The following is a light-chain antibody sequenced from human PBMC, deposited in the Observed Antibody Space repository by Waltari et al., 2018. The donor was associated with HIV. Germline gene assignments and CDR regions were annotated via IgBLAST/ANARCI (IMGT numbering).Light chain of an antibody. CDR2: DDS. J-gene: IGLJ3*02. Sequence: SYVLTQSPSVSVAPGQTARLTCWGTTMGTKSVNCHRRKPGQAPVLVVYDDSDRPSGIPERCTGSNSGNAATLTISKVEVGDEADYFCQVWDSTSDHLWVFGGGSRLTVL. CDR3: QVWDSTSDHLWV. CDR1: TMGTKS. V-gene: IGLV3-21*02.